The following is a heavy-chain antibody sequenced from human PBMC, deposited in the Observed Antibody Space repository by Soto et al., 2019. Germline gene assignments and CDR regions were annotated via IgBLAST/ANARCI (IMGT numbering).Heavy chain of an antibody. V-gene: IGHV1-58*02. Sequence: SVKVSCKASGFTFTISAMHWVRQARGQRLEWIGWISVCNGNTNYAQKFQDRVTITTDISTSTAYMELRSLRSDDTAVYYCARESAAARSAFDIWGQGTMVTVSS. D-gene: IGHD6-13*01. CDR2: ISVCNGNT. CDR1: GFTFTISA. J-gene: IGHJ3*02. CDR3: ARESAAARSAFDI.